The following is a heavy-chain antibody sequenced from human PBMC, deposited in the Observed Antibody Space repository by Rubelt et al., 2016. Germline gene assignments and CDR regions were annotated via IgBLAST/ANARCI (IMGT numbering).Heavy chain of an antibody. J-gene: IGHJ4*02. CDR1: GGSISSYY. CDR2: IYYSGST. Sequence: QVQLQESGPGLVKPSETLSLTCTVSGGSISSYYWSWIRQPPGKGLEWIGYIYYSGSTNYNPSLKSRVTISVDTSKNQFSLRVSVADAADTAVCYCARHRGVHASGQRTNFDSWGQGTLVTVSS. V-gene: IGHV4-59*08. CDR3: ARHRGVHASGQRTNFDS. D-gene: IGHD1-1*01.